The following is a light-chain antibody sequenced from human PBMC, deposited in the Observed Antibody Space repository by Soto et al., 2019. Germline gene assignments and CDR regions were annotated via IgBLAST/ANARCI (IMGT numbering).Light chain of an antibody. Sequence: DIKMTQSPSSLSASVGDRVTITCRASQSISSYLNWYQQKPGKAPKLLIYAASSLQSGVPSRFSGSGSGTDFPLTISRLQPEDFATYYCQQSYSTPPTFGQGTKLEIK. V-gene: IGKV1-39*01. CDR1: QSISSY. CDR3: QQSYSTPPT. J-gene: IGKJ2*01. CDR2: AAS.